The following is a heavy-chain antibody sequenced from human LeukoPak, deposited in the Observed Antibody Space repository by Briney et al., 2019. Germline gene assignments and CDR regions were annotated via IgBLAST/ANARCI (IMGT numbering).Heavy chain of an antibody. Sequence: SGGSLRLSCAASGFTFSSYGMHWVRQAPGKGLEWVAVISYDGSNKYYADSVKGRFTISRDNSKNTLYLQMNSLRAEDTAVYYCAKDHGRYYYDSSGATDYWGQGTLVTVSS. CDR2: ISYDGSNK. V-gene: IGHV3-30*18. J-gene: IGHJ4*02. CDR1: GFTFSSYG. CDR3: AKDHGRYYYDSSGATDY. D-gene: IGHD3-22*01.